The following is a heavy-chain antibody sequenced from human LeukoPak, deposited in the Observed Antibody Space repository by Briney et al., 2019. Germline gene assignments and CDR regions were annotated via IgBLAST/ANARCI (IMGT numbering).Heavy chain of an antibody. V-gene: IGHV4-59*08. D-gene: IGHD3-3*01. CDR1: GGSFSGYY. J-gene: IGHJ4*02. CDR3: ARHGGSGSFDY. CDR2: IYYSGST. Sequence: SETLSLTCAVYGGSFSGYYWSWIRQPPGKGLEWIGYIYYSGSTNYNPSLKSRVTISVDTSKNQFSLNLRSVTAADTAVYYCARHGGSGSFDYWGQGTLVTVSS.